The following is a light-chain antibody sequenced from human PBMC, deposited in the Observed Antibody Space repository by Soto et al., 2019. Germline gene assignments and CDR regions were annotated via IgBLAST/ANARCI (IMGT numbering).Light chain of an antibody. Sequence: IPLTQSPSSLSASVGDRVTITCRASQGIRSYLAWYQQKPGKAPNLLIYAASTLQSGVPSRFSGSGSGTDFTLTINGLQPEDFATYYCQQLNGYPITFGPGTKVDIK. J-gene: IGKJ3*01. CDR3: QQLNGYPIT. CDR1: QGIRSY. V-gene: IGKV1-9*01. CDR2: AAS.